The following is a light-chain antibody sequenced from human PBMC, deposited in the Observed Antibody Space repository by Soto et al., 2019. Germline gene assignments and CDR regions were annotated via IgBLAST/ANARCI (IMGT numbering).Light chain of an antibody. CDR3: QQYNSYSPLT. Sequence: DIQMTQSPSTLSASVGDIVTITCRASQTIHSFLAWYQQKAGKAPKLLIYDASNLESGVPSRFSGSGSGTEFTLTISSLQPDDFATYFCQQYNSYSPLTFGGGNKVDIK. CDR2: DAS. J-gene: IGKJ4*01. V-gene: IGKV1-5*01. CDR1: QTIHSF.